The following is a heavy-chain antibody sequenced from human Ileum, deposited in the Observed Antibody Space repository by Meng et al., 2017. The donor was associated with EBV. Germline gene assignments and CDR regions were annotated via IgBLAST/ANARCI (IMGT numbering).Heavy chain of an antibody. CDR3: ARTYYGSYGFDY. J-gene: IGHJ4*02. CDR2: ITTYNGDT. Sequence: VPLVQSGAEVKKPGASVKVSCKASGYRFTAFGISWVRQAPGQGPEWMGWITTYNGDTKYAQKFQGRVTMTRETSTNTAYMELTSLRSDDTAVYYCARTYYGSYGFDYWGQGTLVTVSS. V-gene: IGHV1-18*01. CDR1: GYRFTAFG. D-gene: IGHD3-10*01.